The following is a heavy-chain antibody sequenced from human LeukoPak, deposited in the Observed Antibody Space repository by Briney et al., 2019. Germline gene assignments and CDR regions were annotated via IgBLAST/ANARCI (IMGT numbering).Heavy chain of an antibody. Sequence: SVKVSCKASGGTFSSHSFNWVRQTPGQGLEWMGGIIPMSTTTKYAPKFQGRVTITADESTRTVFMELSSLRPEDTAVYYCARVRGLQLGGSYYYYYGMDVWGQGTTVTVSS. CDR2: IIPMSTTT. CDR3: ARVRGLQLGGSYYYYYGMDV. CDR1: GGTFSSHS. D-gene: IGHD5-18*01. J-gene: IGHJ6*02. V-gene: IGHV1-69*13.